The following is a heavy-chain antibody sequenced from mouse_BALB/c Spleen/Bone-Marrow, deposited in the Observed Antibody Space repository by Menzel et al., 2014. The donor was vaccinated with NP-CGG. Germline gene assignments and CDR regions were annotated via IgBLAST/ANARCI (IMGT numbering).Heavy chain of an antibody. CDR3: ARRELHAMDY. CDR2: IWGGGST. CDR1: GFSLSRYS. J-gene: IGHJ4*01. V-gene: IGHV2-6-4*01. Sequence: VKLEESGPGLVAPSQSLSIPCTVSGFSLSRYSVHWIRQPPGKGLEWLGMIWGGGSTDYNSALRSRLSIINDNSKSQVFLKMSSLQTDDTAMYYCARRELHAMDYWGQGTSVTVSS.